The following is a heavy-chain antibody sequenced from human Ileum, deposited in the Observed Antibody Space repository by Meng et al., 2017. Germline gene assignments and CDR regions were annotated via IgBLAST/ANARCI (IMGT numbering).Heavy chain of an antibody. Sequence: GGSLRLSCAASGFTFDDYAMHWVRQAPGKGLEWVSLIYSGGTTLYADSVEGRFTISRDSATNTLYLQMHSLRPEDTAVYYCGRNRFFDADSGWVHAMDVWGQGTTVTVSS. CDR3: GRNRFFDADSGWVHAMDV. D-gene: IGHD6-19*01. CDR2: IYSGGTT. V-gene: IGHV3-66*02. J-gene: IGHJ6*02. CDR1: GFTFDDYA.